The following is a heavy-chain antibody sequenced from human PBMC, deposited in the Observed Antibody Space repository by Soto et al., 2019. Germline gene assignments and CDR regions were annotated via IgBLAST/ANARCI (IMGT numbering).Heavy chain of an antibody. CDR2: ISYDGSNK. D-gene: IGHD2-15*01. J-gene: IGHJ3*02. Sequence: GGSLRLSCAASGFTFSSYGMHWVRQAPGKGLEWVAVISYDGSNKYYADSVKGRFTISRDNSKNTLYLQMNSLRAEDTAVYYCAKALTDSWALDTWGQGTMVTVSS. V-gene: IGHV3-30*18. CDR3: AKALTDSWALDT. CDR1: GFTFSSYG.